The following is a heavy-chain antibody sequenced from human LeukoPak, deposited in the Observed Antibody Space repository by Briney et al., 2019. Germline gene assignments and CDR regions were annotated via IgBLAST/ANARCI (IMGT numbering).Heavy chain of an antibody. CDR1: GYTFTGYY. Sequence: ASVKVSCKASGYTFTGYYMHWVRQAPGQGLEWMGWINPNSGNTDYAQKFQGRVTMTRNTSISTAYMELSSLRSEDTAVYYCATLARSGEFTLFDYWGQGTLVTVSS. J-gene: IGHJ4*02. V-gene: IGHV1-8*02. CDR3: ATLARSGEFTLFDY. CDR2: INPNSGNT. D-gene: IGHD3-10*01.